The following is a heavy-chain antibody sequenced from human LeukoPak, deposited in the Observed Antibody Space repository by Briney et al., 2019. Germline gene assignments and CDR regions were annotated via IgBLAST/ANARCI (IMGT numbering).Heavy chain of an antibody. CDR3: ARDLMDHTFYYYYGMDV. CDR2: INPNSGGT. V-gene: IGHV1-2*02. D-gene: IGHD3-16*01. J-gene: IGHJ6*02. CDR1: GGAFNNYA. Sequence: ASVKVSCKTSGGAFNNYAISWLRQAPGQGLEWMGWINPNSGGTNYAQKFQGRVTMTRDTSISTAYMELSRLRSDDTAVYYCARDLMDHTFYYYYGMDVWGQGTTVTVSS.